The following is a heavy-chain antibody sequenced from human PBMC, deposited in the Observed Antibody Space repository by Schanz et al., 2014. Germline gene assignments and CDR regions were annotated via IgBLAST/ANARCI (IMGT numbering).Heavy chain of an antibody. J-gene: IGHJ4*02. D-gene: IGHD1-26*01. CDR3: VRGVGAWEQRIFDY. Sequence: QVLLQESGPGVVKPSGTLSLTCAVSGGSIISSTWWGWVRQPPGKGLEWIGEIYHNGDTSFNPSLRSRATMSVDKSKKEFSLRLTSLTAADTALYYCVRGVGAWEQRIFDYWGQGTLVTVSS. V-gene: IGHV4-4*02. CDR1: GGSIISSTW. CDR2: IYHNGDT.